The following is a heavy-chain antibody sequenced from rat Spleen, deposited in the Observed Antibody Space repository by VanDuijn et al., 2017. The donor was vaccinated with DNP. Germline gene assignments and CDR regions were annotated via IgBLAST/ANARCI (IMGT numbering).Heavy chain of an antibody. CDR2: IAEGGTT. D-gene: IGHD1-4*01. Sequence: VQLKESGPGLLQPSQTLSLTCTVSGFSLASYGVSWVRQSPGKGLEWVAAIAEGGTTYYNSALKSRLSISRDTSKGQVFLKMDSVQAEDTAIYFCTRLPGYNIYWFAHWGQGTLVTVSS. CDR1: GFSLASYG. J-gene: IGHJ3*01. V-gene: IGHV2S12*01. CDR3: TRLPGYNIYWFAH.